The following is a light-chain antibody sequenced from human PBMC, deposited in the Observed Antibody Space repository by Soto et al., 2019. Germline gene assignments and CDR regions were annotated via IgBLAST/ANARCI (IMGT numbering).Light chain of an antibody. CDR2: EVS. V-gene: IGLV2-14*01. CDR3: SSFTISSTWV. CDR1: NSDLGGYNY. J-gene: IGLJ3*02. Sequence: QSALTQPASVSGSPGQSITISCTGTNSDLGGYNYVSWYQQHPGKAPKLMIFEVSNRPSGVSNRFSGSKSGNTASLTISGLQAEDEADYYCSSFTISSTWVFGGGTKVTVL.